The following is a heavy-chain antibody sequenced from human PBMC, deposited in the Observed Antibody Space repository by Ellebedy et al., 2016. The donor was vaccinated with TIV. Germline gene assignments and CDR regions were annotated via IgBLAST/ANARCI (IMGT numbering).Heavy chain of an antibody. CDR3: TRVYGGGGWPNNFDS. D-gene: IGHD6-19*01. CDR1: GFTFSNYW. CDR2: INPDGTTT. Sequence: GGSLRLXXAASGFTFSNYWIHWVRQAPGEGLVWVSRINPDGTTTTYADSVKGRFTISRDNAKNTLFLQMNSLRVEDTAVYYCTRVYGGGGWPNNFDSWGQGTLVSVSS. J-gene: IGHJ4*02. V-gene: IGHV3-74*01.